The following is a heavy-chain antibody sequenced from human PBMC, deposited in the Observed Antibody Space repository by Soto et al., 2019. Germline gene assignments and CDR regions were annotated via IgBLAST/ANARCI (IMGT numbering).Heavy chain of an antibody. V-gene: IGHV3-11*01. CDR2: IDDKGTTI. CDR3: SRVVGLHPHTWFDP. J-gene: IGHJ5*02. CDR1: GFSVVDS. Sequence: QLQVVESGGGLVKPGGSLRLSCGVSGFSVVDSMSWIRQAPGKGLEWVAYIDDKGTTIFYADSVRGRFTISRDSAQNSLFLEMDSLRVADTAIYYCSRVVGLHPHTWFDPWGQGTLVTVSS.